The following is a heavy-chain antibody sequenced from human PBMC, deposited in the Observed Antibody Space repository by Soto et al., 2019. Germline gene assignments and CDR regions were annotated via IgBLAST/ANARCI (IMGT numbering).Heavy chain of an antibody. V-gene: IGHV1-46*01. CDR3: ARAFEYSSSQALVNAFDI. Sequence: EASVKVSCKASGYTFTRYYRHWMRQAPGQGLEWMGIINPSGGSTSYAQKFQGRVTMTRDTSTSTVYMELSSLRSEDTAVYYCARAFEYSSSQALVNAFDIWGQGTMVTVSS. CDR1: GYTFTRYY. J-gene: IGHJ3*02. CDR2: INPSGGST. D-gene: IGHD6-6*01.